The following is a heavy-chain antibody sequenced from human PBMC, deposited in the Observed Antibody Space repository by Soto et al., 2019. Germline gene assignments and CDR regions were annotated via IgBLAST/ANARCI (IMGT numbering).Heavy chain of an antibody. Sequence: GGSLRLSCAASGFSVSINYMTWVRQVPGKGLEWVSVIYSGGSTFYAESVKGRFAISRDNSKNTLYLQMNSLRAEDTAAYYCARWATGGSGPFDFWGQGTLVTVSS. CDR1: GFSVSINY. CDR2: IYSGGST. V-gene: IGHV3-66*01. J-gene: IGHJ4*02. CDR3: ARWATGGSGPFDF. D-gene: IGHD2-15*01.